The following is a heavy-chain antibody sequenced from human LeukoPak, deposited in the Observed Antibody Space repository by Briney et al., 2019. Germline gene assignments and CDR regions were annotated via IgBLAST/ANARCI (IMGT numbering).Heavy chain of an antibody. D-gene: IGHD2-15*01. CDR3: ARYYCSGGACYSLADY. Sequence: SETLSLTCAVYGGSFTDYYWSWIRQPPGKGLEWIGEITHSGTTNYNPSLKSRINMSVDTSKNQFSLNVRNVTAADTAVYYCARYYCSGGACYSLADYWGQGNQVTVSS. CDR1: GGSFTDYY. J-gene: IGHJ4*01. CDR2: ITHSGTT. V-gene: IGHV4-34*10.